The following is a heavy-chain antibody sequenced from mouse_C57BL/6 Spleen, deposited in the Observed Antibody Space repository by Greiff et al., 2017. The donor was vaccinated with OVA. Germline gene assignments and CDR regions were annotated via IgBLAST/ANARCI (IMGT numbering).Heavy chain of an antibody. CDR3: ARIYYGNYGLGQAMDY. J-gene: IGHJ4*01. V-gene: IGHV2-9-1*01. Sequence: VQLVESGPGLVAPSQSLSITCTVSGFSLTSFAISWVRQPPGKGLEWLGVIWPGGGTNYNSALKSRLSISKDNSKSQVFLKMNSLQTDDTARYYCARIYYGNYGLGQAMDYWGQGTSVTVSS. CDR2: IWPGGGT. CDR1: GFSLTSFA. D-gene: IGHD2-1*01.